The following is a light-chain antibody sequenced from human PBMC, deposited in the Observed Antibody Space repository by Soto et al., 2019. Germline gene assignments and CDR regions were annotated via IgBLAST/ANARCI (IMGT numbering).Light chain of an antibody. J-gene: IGLJ2*01. V-gene: IGLV1-40*01. Sequence: QAVVTQPPSVSGAPGQRVTISCTGSSSNLGADYNVHWYQQLPGTAPKLLIYNNNNRPSGVPDRFSGSKSGTSASLAITGLQAEDEANYYCQSYDSDLRASVFGGGTKVTVL. CDR2: NNN. CDR1: SSNLGADYN. CDR3: QSYDSDLRASV.